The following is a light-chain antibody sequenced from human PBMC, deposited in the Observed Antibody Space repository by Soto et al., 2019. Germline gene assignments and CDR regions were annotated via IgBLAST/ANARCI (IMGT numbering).Light chain of an antibody. J-gene: IGLJ2*01. V-gene: IGLV1-40*01. Sequence: QSVLTQPPSVSGAPGQRVTISCTGSSSNIGAGYDVHWYQQLPGTAPKLLIYGNSNRPSGVPDRFSGSKSGTSASLAITGLQAEDEADYYGQSYDSSLSVLVVFGGGTKVTVL. CDR3: QSYDSSLSVLVV. CDR1: SSNIGAGYD. CDR2: GNS.